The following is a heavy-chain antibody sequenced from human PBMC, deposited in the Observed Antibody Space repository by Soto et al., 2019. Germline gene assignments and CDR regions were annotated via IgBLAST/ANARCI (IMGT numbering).Heavy chain of an antibody. V-gene: IGHV1-2*02. CDR2: INPNSGGT. D-gene: IGHD2-15*01. CDR1: GYTFTGYY. CDR3: ARDDGESRDIFDI. J-gene: IGHJ3*02. Sequence: ASVKVSCKASGYTFTGYYMHWVRQAPGQGLEWMGWINPNSGGTTYAEKFQGRVTMTRDTSISTAYMELSRLRSDDTAVYYCARDDGESRDIFDIWGQGTMVT.